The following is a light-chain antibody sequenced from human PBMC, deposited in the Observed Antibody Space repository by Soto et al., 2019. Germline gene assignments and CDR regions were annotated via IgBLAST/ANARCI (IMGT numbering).Light chain of an antibody. CDR1: QSVGSD. Sequence: DIVMTQSPGSLSVSPGERFTLSCRASQSVGSDLAWYQQKPGQAPRLLSYGASTRATGIPARFSGSGSGTEFTLTISSLQSEDFAVYYCQQYNNWPRTFGQGTKVDIK. J-gene: IGKJ1*01. V-gene: IGKV3-15*01. CDR2: GAS. CDR3: QQYNNWPRT.